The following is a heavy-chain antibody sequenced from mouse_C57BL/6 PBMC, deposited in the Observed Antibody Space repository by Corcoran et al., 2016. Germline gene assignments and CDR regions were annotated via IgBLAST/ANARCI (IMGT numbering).Heavy chain of an antibody. D-gene: IGHD2-4*01. J-gene: IGHJ3*01. CDR3: ARGNDYGWFAY. V-gene: IGHV1-76*01. CDR1: GYTFTDYY. CDR2: IYPGSGNT. Sequence: QVQLKQSGAELVRPGASVKLSCKASGYTFTDYYINWVKQRPGQGLEWIARIYPGSGNTYYNEKFKGKATLTVEKSSSTAYMQLSSLTSEDSAVYFCARGNDYGWFAYWGQGTLVTVSA.